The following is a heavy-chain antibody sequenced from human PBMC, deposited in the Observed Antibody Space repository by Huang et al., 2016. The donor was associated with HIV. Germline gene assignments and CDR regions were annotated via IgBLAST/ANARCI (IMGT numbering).Heavy chain of an antibody. CDR2: ITRGGNTT. CDR3: PREEQREKNYIDY. D-gene: IGHD1-1*01. Sequence: EVQLVESGGGLVQPGGSLRLSCAASGFGVSTYSLNWVRQAPGKGLEWGSYITRGGNTTYYAASVRGLYTISRDTAKHSLFPQRNSLRAEDTAVYYWPREEQREKNYIDYWGQGTPVTVSS. V-gene: IGHV3-48*01. J-gene: IGHJ4*02. CDR1: GFGVSTYS.